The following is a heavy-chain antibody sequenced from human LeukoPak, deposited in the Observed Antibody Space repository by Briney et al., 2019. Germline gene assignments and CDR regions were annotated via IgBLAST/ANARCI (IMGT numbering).Heavy chain of an antibody. Sequence: PSETLSLTCTVSGGSISSYYWSWIRQPAGKGLEWIGCIYTSGSTNYNPSLKSRVTISVDKSKNQFSLKLSSVTAADTAVYYCARGAVAGTGGYYYYYYYMDVWGKGTTVTVSS. CDR1: GGSISSYY. J-gene: IGHJ6*03. CDR2: IYTSGST. V-gene: IGHV4-4*07. D-gene: IGHD6-19*01. CDR3: ARGAVAGTGGYYYYYYYMDV.